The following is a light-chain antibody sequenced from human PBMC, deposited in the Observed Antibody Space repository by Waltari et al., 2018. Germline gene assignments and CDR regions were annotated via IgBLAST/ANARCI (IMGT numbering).Light chain of an antibody. CDR3: SSYTSSSTS. CDR2: DVS. CDR1: SSDVGCYNY. J-gene: IGLJ2*01. V-gene: IGLV2-14*01. Sequence: QSALTQPASVSGSPGQSITIPCTGTSSDVGCYNYVPWSQQPPGKAPKLMIYDVSKRPSGVSNRFSGSKSGNTASLTISGLQAEDEADYYCSSYTSSSTSFGGGTKLTVL.